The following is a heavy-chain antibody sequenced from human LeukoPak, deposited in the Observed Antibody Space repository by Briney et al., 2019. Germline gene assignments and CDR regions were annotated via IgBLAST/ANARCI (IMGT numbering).Heavy chain of an antibody. Sequence: PGGSPRLSCAASGFTFSSHSMSGVRQPPGEGREWGAAISPRGDSTTYRDSVKGQFTISRDNSRNRLYLQMNTLTVEDTAIYYSARRLLTGGVTDFFDFWGQGALVTVSS. CDR2: ISPRGDST. V-gene: IGHV3-23*01. D-gene: IGHD2-21*02. CDR1: GFTFSSHS. J-gene: IGHJ4*02. CDR3: ARRLLTGGVTDFFDF.